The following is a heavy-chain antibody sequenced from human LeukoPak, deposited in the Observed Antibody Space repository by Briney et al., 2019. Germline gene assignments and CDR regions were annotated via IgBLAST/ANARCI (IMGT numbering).Heavy chain of an antibody. CDR2: ISSSGSIR. D-gene: IGHD5-18*01. CDR3: ASLPDTPMEDFDY. CDR1: GFTFSSYE. V-gene: IGHV3-48*03. J-gene: IGHJ4*02. Sequence: PGGSLRLSCAASGFTFSSYEMNWVRQAPGKGLEWVSYISSSGSIRYYADSVKGRFTISRDNAKNSLYLQMSSLRAEYTAVYYCASLPDTPMEDFDYWGQGTLVTVSS.